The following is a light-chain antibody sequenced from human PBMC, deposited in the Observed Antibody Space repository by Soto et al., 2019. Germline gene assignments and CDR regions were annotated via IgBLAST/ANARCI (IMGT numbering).Light chain of an antibody. Sequence: SSELTQPPSVSVAPRQTATITCGGNNIGSRSVHWYQQKSGQAPVLVVFDDSVRPSGIPERISGYNSGNTATLTISGVEAGDEDDYYCQLWDTTSDHWMFGGGTKLTVL. V-gene: IGLV3-21*02. CDR2: DDS. CDR3: QLWDTTSDHWM. J-gene: IGLJ3*02. CDR1: NIGSRS.